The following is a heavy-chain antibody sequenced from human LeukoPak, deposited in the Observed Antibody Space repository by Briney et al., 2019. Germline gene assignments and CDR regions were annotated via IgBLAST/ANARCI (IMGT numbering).Heavy chain of an antibody. CDR2: IYYSRST. D-gene: IGHD2-2*01. J-gene: IGHJ5*02. V-gene: IGHV4-39*01. Sequence: PSGTLSLTCTVSGGSISSSTYYWDWLRQPPGKGLEWLGSIYYSRSTYYTPSLKSRVAISEDTSKNQLSLKLSSVTAADTAVYYCARHLSTLTSSTFAPWGQGTLVTVPS. CDR1: GGSISSSTYY. CDR3: ARHLSTLTSSTFAP.